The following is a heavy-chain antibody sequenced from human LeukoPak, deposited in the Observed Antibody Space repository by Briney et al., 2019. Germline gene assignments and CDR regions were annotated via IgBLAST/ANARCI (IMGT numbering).Heavy chain of an antibody. Sequence: SETLSLTCAVYGGSFSGYYLSWIRQPPGKGLEWIGEINHSGSTNYNPSLKSRVTISVDTSKNQFSLKLSSVIAADTAVYYCASGFDWQNAFDMWGQGTRVIVSS. J-gene: IGHJ3*02. V-gene: IGHV4-34*01. D-gene: IGHD3-9*01. CDR1: GGSFSGYY. CDR2: INHSGST. CDR3: ASGFDWQNAFDM.